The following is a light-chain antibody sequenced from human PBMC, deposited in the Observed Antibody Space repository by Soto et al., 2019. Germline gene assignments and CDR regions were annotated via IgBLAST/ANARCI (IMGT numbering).Light chain of an antibody. J-gene: IGLJ1*01. CDR3: SSYRSSSTPFV. Sequence: QPDLTQPASGTGLHVRWSSISYTRTTSDIGGYYFVSWYQQHPGKAPKLIIYDVSNRPSGVSNRFSGSKSGNTASLTISGLQAEDDADYYCSSYRSSSTPFVFGTGTKVTVL. CDR2: DVS. CDR1: TSDIGGYYF. V-gene: IGLV2-14*01.